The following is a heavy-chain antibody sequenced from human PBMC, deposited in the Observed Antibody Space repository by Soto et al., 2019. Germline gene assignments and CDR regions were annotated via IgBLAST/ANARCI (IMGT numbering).Heavy chain of an antibody. D-gene: IGHD3-9*01. V-gene: IGHV4-39*01. CDR3: ARHRPPDWPIDPD. CDR1: GGSISSSSYY. J-gene: IGHJ4*02. Sequence: QLQLQASGPGLVKPSETLSLTCTVSGGSISSSSYYWGWIRQPPGKGLEWIGNISYTGSTYYNPSFKTRVTISVDASKSQFSLKLCSVTAADTDVYYCARHRPPDWPIDPDWDQRTLITVS. CDR2: ISYTGST.